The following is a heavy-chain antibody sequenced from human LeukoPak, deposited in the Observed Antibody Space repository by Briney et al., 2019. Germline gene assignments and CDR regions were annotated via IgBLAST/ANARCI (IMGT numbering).Heavy chain of an antibody. CDR2: ISSSSSTI. V-gene: IGHV3-48*01. CDR3: ARDPRPGIAVAGTLFDC. D-gene: IGHD6-19*01. J-gene: IGHJ4*02. CDR1: GFTFSSYS. Sequence: GGSLRLSCAASGFTFSSYSMNWVRQAPGKGLEWVSYISSSSSTIYYADSVKGRFTISRDNAKNSLYLQMNSLRAEDTAVYYCARDPRPGIAVAGTLFDCWGQGTLVTVSS.